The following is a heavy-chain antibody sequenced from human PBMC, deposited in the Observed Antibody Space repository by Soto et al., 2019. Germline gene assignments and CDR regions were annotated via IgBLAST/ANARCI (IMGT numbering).Heavy chain of an antibody. D-gene: IGHD2-2*01. V-gene: IGHV4-39*02. CDR3: ARRPKYCSSTSCNFDY. Sequence: QLQLQGSGPGLVKPSETLSLTCTVSGGSVGSSSYYWGWIRQPPGKALEWIGSIYYNGNTFYNPSLESRVSISIDTSRNHFSLNLRSVTATDTAVYFCARRPKYCSSTSCNFDYWGQGNLVTVSS. J-gene: IGHJ4*02. CDR2: IYYNGNT. CDR1: GGSVGSSSYY.